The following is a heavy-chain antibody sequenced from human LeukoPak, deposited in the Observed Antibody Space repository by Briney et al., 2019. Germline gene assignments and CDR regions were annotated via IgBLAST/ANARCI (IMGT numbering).Heavy chain of an antibody. D-gene: IGHD5-12*01. CDR3: ARALVATPNYYYMDV. V-gene: IGHV4-4*02. CDR1: GGSISSSNW. Sequence: PSETLSLTCAVSGGSISSSNWWSWVRQPPGKGLEWIGEINHSGSTYYNPSLKSRVTISVDTSKNQFSLKLSSVTAADTAVYYCARALVATPNYYYMDVWGKGTTVTVSS. CDR2: INHSGST. J-gene: IGHJ6*03.